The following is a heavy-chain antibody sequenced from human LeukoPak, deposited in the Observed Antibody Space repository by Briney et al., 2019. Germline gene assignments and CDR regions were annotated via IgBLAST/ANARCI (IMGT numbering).Heavy chain of an antibody. CDR3: ARDDTGTDHYYYGMDV. V-gene: IGHV3-48*01. Sequence: GGSLRLSCAVSGFTFSDHSMNWVRQAPGKGLEWLSYISSGGSTIYYADSVRGRFTISRDNAKNSLDLQMNSLRAEDTAVYYCARDDTGTDHYYYGMDVWGQGTTVTVSS. J-gene: IGHJ6*02. CDR2: ISSGGSTI. D-gene: IGHD1-26*01. CDR1: GFTFSDHS.